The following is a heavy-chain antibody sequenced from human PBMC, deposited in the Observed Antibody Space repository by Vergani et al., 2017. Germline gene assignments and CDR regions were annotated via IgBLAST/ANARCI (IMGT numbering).Heavy chain of an antibody. V-gene: IGHV4-59*02. D-gene: IGHD3-10*01. CDR1: GASVNSYY. CDR3: ARSGIYYGAGSPDY. J-gene: IGHJ4*02. Sequence: QVKLQESGPGLVKPSETLSLTCTVSGASVNSYYWSWIRQPPGKGLEWMGYVSFRGDTLYDPSVKGRMTISLNTSSNQFSLYLTSVTAADTAVYYCARSGIYYGAGSPDYWGRGTLVTVSS. CDR2: VSFRGDT.